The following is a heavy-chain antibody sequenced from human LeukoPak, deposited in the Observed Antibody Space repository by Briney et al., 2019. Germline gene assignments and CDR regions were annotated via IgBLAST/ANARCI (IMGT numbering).Heavy chain of an antibody. V-gene: IGHV4-59*12. D-gene: IGHD7-27*01. CDR3: ARDHGLELGGDFDY. CDR2: IYYSGST. Sequence: SETLSLTCTVSGGSISSYYWSWIRQPPGKGLEWIGYIYYSGSTNYNPSLKSRVTISVDTSKNQFSLKLSSVTAADTAVYYCARDHGLELGGDFDYWGQGTLVTVSS. J-gene: IGHJ4*02. CDR1: GGSISSYY.